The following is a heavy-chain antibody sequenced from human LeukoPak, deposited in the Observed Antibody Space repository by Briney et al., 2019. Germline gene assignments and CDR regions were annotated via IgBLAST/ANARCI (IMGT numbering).Heavy chain of an antibody. CDR1: GFTFDDYG. D-gene: IGHD5-18*01. CDR2: INWNGGST. CDR3: GLRGSYGHFDY. V-gene: IGHV3-20*04. J-gene: IGHJ4*02. Sequence: GGSLRLSCAASGFTFDDYGMSWVRQAPGKGLEWVSGINWNGGSTGYADSVKGRFTISRDNSKNTLYLQMNSLRAEDTAVYYCGLRGSYGHFDYWGQGTLVTVSS.